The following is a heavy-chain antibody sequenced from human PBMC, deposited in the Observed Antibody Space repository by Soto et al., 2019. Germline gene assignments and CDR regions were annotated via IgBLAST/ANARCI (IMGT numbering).Heavy chain of an antibody. CDR2: VYNRGST. CDR3: VRGAEAGTHDC. Sequence: HVQLQESGPGLVKPSETLSLSCTVSGGSIDNYYWAWIRQPPGKGLEWIGYVYNRGSTNYNPSLKTRVPISVDTPKNQFSLKLSSVTTADTAVYFCVRGAEAGTHDCWGQGTLVTVSS. J-gene: IGHJ4*02. CDR1: GGSIDNYY. V-gene: IGHV4-59*01. D-gene: IGHD6-19*01.